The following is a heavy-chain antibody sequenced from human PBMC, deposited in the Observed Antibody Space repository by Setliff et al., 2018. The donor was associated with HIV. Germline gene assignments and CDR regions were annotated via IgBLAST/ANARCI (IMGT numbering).Heavy chain of an antibody. CDR3: ARGDTYYHDRSGYVKSALDAFDI. CDR1: GGSFSGYY. CDR2: INHSGST. J-gene: IGHJ3*02. V-gene: IGHV4-34*01. D-gene: IGHD3-22*01. Sequence: SETLSLTCAVYGGSFSGYYWSWIRQPPGKGLEWIGEINHSGSTNYNPSLKSRVTISVDTSKNQFSLNLNSVTAADAAVYHCARGDTYYHDRSGYVKSALDAFDIWGRGTTVTVSS.